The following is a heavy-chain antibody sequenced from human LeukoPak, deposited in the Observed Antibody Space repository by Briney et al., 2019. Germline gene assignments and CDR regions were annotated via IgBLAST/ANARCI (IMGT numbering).Heavy chain of an antibody. CDR3: ARDGNWGLDY. D-gene: IGHD7-27*01. CDR1: GGSISSGYY. V-gene: IGHV4-38-2*02. CDR2: IYHSGST. Sequence: SETLSLTCTVSGGSISSGYYWGWIRQPPGKGLEWIGSIYHSGSTYYNPSLKSRVTISVDTSKNQFSLKMSSVTAADTAVYYCARDGNWGLDYWGQGTLVTVSS. J-gene: IGHJ4*02.